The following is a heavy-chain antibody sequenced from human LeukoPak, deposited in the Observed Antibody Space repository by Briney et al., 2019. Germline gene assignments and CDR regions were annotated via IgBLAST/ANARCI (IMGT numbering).Heavy chain of an antibody. D-gene: IGHD6-13*01. Sequence: SETLSLACGVYGGSFSANYWSWIRQPPGKGLEWIGEINHSGSTNYNPSLKSRVTISVDTSKNQFSLKLSSVTAADTAVYYCARQGPGIAAAGTVPSFWFDPWGQGTLVTVSS. J-gene: IGHJ5*02. CDR2: INHSGST. CDR3: ARQGPGIAAAGTVPSFWFDP. CDR1: GGSFSANY. V-gene: IGHV4-34*01.